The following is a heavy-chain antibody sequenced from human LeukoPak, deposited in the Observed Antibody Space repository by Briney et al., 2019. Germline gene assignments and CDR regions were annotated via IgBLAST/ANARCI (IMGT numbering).Heavy chain of an antibody. D-gene: IGHD6-25*01. J-gene: IGHJ6*04. CDR1: GFSFSSYE. CDR3: ARDGTPIYSSGWVYMDV. Sequence: GGPLRLTCAASGFSFSSYEMNWVRQAPGKGLEWISYISASGTLTHYADSVEGRFTISRDNAKNSLYLQMNSLRGEDTAVYYCARDGTPIYSSGWVYMDVWGKGTTVTISS. V-gene: IGHV3-48*03. CDR2: ISASGTLT.